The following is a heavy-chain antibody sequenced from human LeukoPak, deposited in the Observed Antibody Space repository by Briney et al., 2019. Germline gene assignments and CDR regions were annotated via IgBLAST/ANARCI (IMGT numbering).Heavy chain of an antibody. CDR2: IRYDGSNK. J-gene: IGHJ3*02. CDR3: AKSRSGYYQLAFDI. Sequence: GGSLRLSCAASGFTFSSYGMHWVRQAPGKGLKWVAFIRYDGSNKYYADSVKDRFTISRDNSKNTLYLQMNSLRAEDTAVYYCAKSRSGYYQLAFDIWGQGTMVTVSS. V-gene: IGHV3-30*02. D-gene: IGHD3-22*01. CDR1: GFTFSSYG.